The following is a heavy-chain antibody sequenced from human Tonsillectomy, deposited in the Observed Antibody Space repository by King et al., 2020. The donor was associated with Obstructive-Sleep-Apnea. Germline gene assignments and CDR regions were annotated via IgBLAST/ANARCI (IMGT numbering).Heavy chain of an antibody. V-gene: IGHV3-74*01. CDR3: ARDRDCRSTSCFFGMDV. CDR1: GFTFSSYW. D-gene: IGHD2-2*01. Sequence: VQLVESGGGLVQPGGSLRLSCAASGFTFSSYWMHWVRQAPGKGLVWVSRINSDGSTTTYADSVKGRFTISRDTAKNTLHMQMGSLRAEDTAVYFCARDRDCRSTSCFFGMDVWGQGTTVTVSS. J-gene: IGHJ6*02. CDR2: INSDGSTT.